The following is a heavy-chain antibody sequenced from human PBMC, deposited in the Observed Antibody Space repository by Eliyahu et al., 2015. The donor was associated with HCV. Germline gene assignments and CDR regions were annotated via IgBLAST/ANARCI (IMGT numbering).Heavy chain of an antibody. Sequence: QVQLVESGGGVVQPGRSLRLSCPASGFTLSSYGMHWVRQAPGKGLEWVSFIWYDGGNKYYADSVKGRFTISRDNSKNTLYLQMSSLRAEDTAVYHCASNYASGSPSTGPLDYWGQGTLVTVSS. CDR1: GFTLSSYG. CDR3: ASNYASGSPSTGPLDY. V-gene: IGHV3-33*01. J-gene: IGHJ4*02. CDR2: IWYDGGNK. D-gene: IGHD3-10*01.